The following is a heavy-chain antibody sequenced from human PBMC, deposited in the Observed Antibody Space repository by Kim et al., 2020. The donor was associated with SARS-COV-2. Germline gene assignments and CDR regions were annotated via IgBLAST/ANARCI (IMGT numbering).Heavy chain of an antibody. CDR3: ASYYYDSSGYYYGFDY. J-gene: IGHJ4*02. V-gene: IGHV4-59*01. D-gene: IGHD3-22*01. Sequence: LKSRVTIAVDTSKNQFSLKLSSVTAADTAVYYCASYYYDSSGYYYGFDYWGQGTLVTVSS.